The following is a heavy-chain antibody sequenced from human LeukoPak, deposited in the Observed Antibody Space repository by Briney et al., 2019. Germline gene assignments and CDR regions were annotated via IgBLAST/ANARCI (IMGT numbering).Heavy chain of an antibody. D-gene: IGHD6-6*01. V-gene: IGHV7-4-1*02. CDR1: GYTFTSYA. CDR2: INTNTGNL. CDR3: AREEGSSSPPGVVDY. Sequence: GASVKVSFKASGYTFTSYAMNWVRQAPGQGLEWMGWINTNTGNLTYAQGFTGRFVFSLDTSVSTAYLQISSLKAEDTAVYYCAREEGSSSPPGVVDYWGQGTLVTVSS. J-gene: IGHJ4*02.